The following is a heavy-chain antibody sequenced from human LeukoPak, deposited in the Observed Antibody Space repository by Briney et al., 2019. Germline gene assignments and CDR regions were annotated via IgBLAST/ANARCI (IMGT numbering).Heavy chain of an antibody. CDR1: GFTFYSYG. CDR2: ISYDRSNK. D-gene: IGHD3-10*01. CDR3: ARGADVTMVRGVIPRDGMDV. J-gene: IGHJ6*04. V-gene: IGHV3-30*03. Sequence: PGVSLRLSCAASGFTFYSYGMQWLPQTPGKGLEGGAVISYDRSNKYYADYVKGRFPIARVNSKNTQYLQMNSLRAEDTAVYYCARGADVTMVRGVIPRDGMDVWGKRTTVTVSS.